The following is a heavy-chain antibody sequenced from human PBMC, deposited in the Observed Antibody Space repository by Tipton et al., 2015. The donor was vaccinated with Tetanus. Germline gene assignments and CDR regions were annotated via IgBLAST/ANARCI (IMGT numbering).Heavy chain of an antibody. J-gene: IGHJ4*02. V-gene: IGHV1-69*06. CDR2: LIPIFGPP. D-gene: IGHD3-3*01. CDR3: ARSRGGTREYYAIAY. CDR1: GGSFSTYF. Sequence: QSGPEVKKPGSSVKVSCKTSGGSFSTYFTSWVRQAPGQGLEWMGGLIPIFGPPNYAQKFQGRVTITADKSTNTAYMELTNLTLEDTAMYYCARSRGGTREYYAIAYWGQGTLVAVSS.